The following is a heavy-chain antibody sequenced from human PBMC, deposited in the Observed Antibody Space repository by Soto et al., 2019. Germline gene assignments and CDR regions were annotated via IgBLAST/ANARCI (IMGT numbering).Heavy chain of an antibody. D-gene: IGHD3-10*01. Sequence: SLRLSCATSGFILSDCAMNWVRQAPGKGLEWVSYISSSSSVIDYADSVKGRFIISRDNSKSTLYLQMGSLRGEDMAVYYCARYGSGSAYDHWGQGTLVTVSS. CDR1: GFILSDCA. CDR3: ARYGSGSAYDH. CDR2: ISSSSSVI. V-gene: IGHV3-48*01. J-gene: IGHJ4*02.